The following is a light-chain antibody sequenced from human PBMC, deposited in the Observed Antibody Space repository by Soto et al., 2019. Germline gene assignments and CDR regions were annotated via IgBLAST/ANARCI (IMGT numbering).Light chain of an antibody. Sequence: ELVLTQSPGTLSLSPGERATFSCRARQSVSSSYLACYQQKPGQAPRLIIYGASSRATGIPDRFSGSGSGTDFTLTISRLEPEDFAVYYCQQYGSSPPITFGQGTRREIK. CDR1: QSVSSSY. CDR2: GAS. CDR3: QQYGSSPPIT. J-gene: IGKJ5*01. V-gene: IGKV3-20*01.